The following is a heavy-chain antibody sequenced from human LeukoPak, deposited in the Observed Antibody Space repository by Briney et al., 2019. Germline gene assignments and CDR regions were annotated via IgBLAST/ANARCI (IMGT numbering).Heavy chain of an antibody. V-gene: IGHV5-51*01. Sequence: GESLKISCKGSGYSFTDYWIGWVRQVPGKGLEWMGFIHPDDSDIRYSPSFEGQVIISADKSISTAYLQWSSLKASDTAVYYCAKPAYKSSWYGTPFDYWGQGTLVTVSS. J-gene: IGHJ4*02. CDR3: AKPAYKSSWYGTPFDY. D-gene: IGHD6-13*01. CDR1: GYSFTDYW. CDR2: IHPDDSDI.